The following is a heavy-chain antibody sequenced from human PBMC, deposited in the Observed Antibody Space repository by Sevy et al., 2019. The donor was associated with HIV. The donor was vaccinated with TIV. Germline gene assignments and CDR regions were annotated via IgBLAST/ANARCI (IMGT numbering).Heavy chain of an antibody. CDR1: GFTFSYYT. CDR2: ISSGSSYI. Sequence: GGSLRLSCAASGFTFSYYTMNWVRQAPGKGLEWVSSISSGSSYIFYADSMKGRFTVSRDNAKNSLFLQMNSLRDEDTALYYCARSTDYYDNSGYDSWGRGTLVPVSS. CDR3: ARSTDYYDNSGYDS. J-gene: IGHJ4*02. V-gene: IGHV3-21*03. D-gene: IGHD3-22*01.